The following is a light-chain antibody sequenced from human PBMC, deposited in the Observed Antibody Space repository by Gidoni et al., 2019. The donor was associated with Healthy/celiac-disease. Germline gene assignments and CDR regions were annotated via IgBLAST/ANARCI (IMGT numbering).Light chain of an antibody. CDR3: AAWDDSLRDVV. CDR1: SSNIGSNY. J-gene: IGLJ2*01. V-gene: IGLV1-47*02. Sequence: QSVLTQPPSASATPGQRVTISCSGSSSNIGSNYVYWYQQLPGTAPKLLIYSNNQRPSGVPDRFSGSKSGTSASLAISGLRSEDEADYYCAAWDDSLRDVVFGGGTKLTVL. CDR2: SNN.